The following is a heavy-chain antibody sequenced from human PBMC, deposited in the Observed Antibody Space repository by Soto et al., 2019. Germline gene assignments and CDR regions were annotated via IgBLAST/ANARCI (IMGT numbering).Heavy chain of an antibody. CDR1: GYTFTIYD. V-gene: IGHV1-8*01. J-gene: IGHJ4*02. CDR2: MNPNSGNS. Sequence: QVQLVQSGAEVKKPGASVKVSCKASGYTFTIYDINWVRQATGQGLEWMGWMNPNSGNSCYAQKFRGRVTMTRNTSISTAYMELSSLRSEDTAVYYCASERAVAGFDYWGQETLVTVSS. D-gene: IGHD6-13*01. CDR3: ASERAVAGFDY.